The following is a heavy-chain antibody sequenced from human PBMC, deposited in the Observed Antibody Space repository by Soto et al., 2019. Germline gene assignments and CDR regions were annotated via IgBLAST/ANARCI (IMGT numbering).Heavy chain of an antibody. CDR1: GFTFSSYE. CDR3: ASRPKYYYDSRD. J-gene: IGHJ4*02. CDR2: ISSSGSST. D-gene: IGHD3-22*01. V-gene: IGHV3-48*03. Sequence: EVQLVESGGGLVQPGGSLRLSCAASGFTFSSYEMNWVRQAPGKGLEWVSYISSSGSSTHYADSVKGRFIISRDNAKNSLYLQMNSLRAEDTALYYCASRPKYYYDSRDWGQGTLVTVSS.